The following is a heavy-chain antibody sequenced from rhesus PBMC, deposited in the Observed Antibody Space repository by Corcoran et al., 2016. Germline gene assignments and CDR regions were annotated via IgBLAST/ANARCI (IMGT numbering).Heavy chain of an antibody. CDR1: GYSISSNY. V-gene: IGHV4-160*01. D-gene: IGHD6-13*01. CDR2: IYGSSGTT. CDR3: ATHSSSWPYFDY. J-gene: IGHJ4*01. Sequence: QVQLQESGPGLVKPSETLSLTCAVSGYSISSNYWSWIRQPPGKGLEWIGYIYGSSGTTDLTPSRQSQVTISTDTPKNQFSLKLSSVAAADTAVYYCATHSSSWPYFDYWGQGVLVTVSS.